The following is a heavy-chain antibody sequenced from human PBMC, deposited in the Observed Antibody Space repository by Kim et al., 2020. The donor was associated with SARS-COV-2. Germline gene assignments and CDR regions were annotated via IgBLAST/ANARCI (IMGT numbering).Heavy chain of an antibody. D-gene: IGHD3-22*01. V-gene: IGHV3-7*03. CDR2: KKQVERGK. CDR3: AGDLENYYDSSGGPNAFDI. Sequence: GGSLRLSCAASGFTFSSIWMSWFRQPPGKGLDWVPKKKQVERGKYFVDSVKGRFTTSRDNPKNSLYLQMNSLRAEDTAVYYCAGDLENYYDSSGGPNAFDIWGQGAMVTVSS. J-gene: IGHJ3*02. CDR1: GFTFSSIW.